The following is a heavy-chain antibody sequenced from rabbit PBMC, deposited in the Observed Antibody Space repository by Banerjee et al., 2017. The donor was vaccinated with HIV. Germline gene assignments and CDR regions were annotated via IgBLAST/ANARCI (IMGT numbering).Heavy chain of an antibody. J-gene: IGHJ3*01. CDR2: IYAGSSGST. CDR1: GFSFSGNYY. Sequence: QSLEESGGDLVKPGASLTLTCTASGFSFSGNYYMCWVRQAPGKGLEWIGCIYAGSSGSTYYASWAKGRFTISKRSSTTVTLQMTSLTAADTATYFCARGGGHAVDGYGLWGQGTLVTVS. D-gene: IGHD6-1*01. V-gene: IGHV1S40*01. CDR3: ARGGGHAVDGYGL.